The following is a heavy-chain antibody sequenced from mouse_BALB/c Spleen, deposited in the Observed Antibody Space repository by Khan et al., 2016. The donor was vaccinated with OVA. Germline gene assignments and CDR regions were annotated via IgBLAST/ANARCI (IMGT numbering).Heavy chain of an antibody. CDR2: IDPANGTT. CDR1: GFNIKDTY. Sequence: MQLEESGAELVKPGASVKLSCTASGFNIKDTYMHWVKQRPEQGLEWIGRIDPANGTTNYDPKFQGKATITADKASNTAYLQLSSLTAEDTAFEYCARITAWGQGTTLTVSS. CDR3: ARITA. J-gene: IGHJ2*01. D-gene: IGHD1-2*01. V-gene: IGHV14-3*02.